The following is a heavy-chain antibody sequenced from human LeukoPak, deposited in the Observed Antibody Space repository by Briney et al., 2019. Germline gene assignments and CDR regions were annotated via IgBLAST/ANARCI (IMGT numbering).Heavy chain of an antibody. Sequence: GGSLRLSCAASGFTFSNYAMHWVRQAPGKGLEWVAFIRYDGNNKYYADSVKGRFTISRDNSKNTLYLQMNSLRAEDTAVYYCAKLISPYDYWGQGTLVLVSS. J-gene: IGHJ4*02. CDR1: GFTFSNYA. CDR2: IRYDGNNK. CDR3: AKLISPYDY. V-gene: IGHV3-30*02.